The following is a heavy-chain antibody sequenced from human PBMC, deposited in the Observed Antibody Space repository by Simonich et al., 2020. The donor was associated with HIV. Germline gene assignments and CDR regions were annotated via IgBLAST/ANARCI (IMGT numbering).Heavy chain of an antibody. Sequence: EVQLVESGGGLVQPGGSLRLSCAASGFTFSSYSMNWVRQAQGKGLEWVSYISRSSSTIYYADSVKGRFTISRDNAKNSLYLQMNSLRAEDTAVYYCARDFDYYDSSGYYYGYFDYWGQGTLVTVSS. CDR3: ARDFDYYDSSGYYYGYFDY. J-gene: IGHJ4*02. CDR1: GFTFSSYS. D-gene: IGHD3-22*01. CDR2: ISRSSSTI. V-gene: IGHV3-48*01.